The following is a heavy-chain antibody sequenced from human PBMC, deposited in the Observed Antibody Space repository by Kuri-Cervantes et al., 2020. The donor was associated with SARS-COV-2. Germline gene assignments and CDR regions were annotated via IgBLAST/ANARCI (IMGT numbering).Heavy chain of an antibody. Sequence: GESLKISCAASGFTFSSYAIHWVRQAPGKGLEWVAIISYDGSNTYYADSVKGRFTISRDNSKNTLYLQMNSLRAEDTAVYYCAKALGNYYYYGMDVWGQGTTVTVSS. CDR2: ISYDGSNT. CDR1: GFTFSSYA. J-gene: IGHJ6*02. V-gene: IGHV3-30-3*01. D-gene: IGHD7-27*01. CDR3: AKALGNYYYYGMDV.